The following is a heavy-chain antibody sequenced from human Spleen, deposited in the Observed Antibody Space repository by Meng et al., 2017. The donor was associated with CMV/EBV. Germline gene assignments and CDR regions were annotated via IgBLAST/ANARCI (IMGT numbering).Heavy chain of an antibody. Sequence: ASVKVSCKASGYTFTAHYFHWVRQAPGQGLEWMGWIHPHRGDTNYAQQFQGRVTLTRDTSINTGYMELTRLTSDDTAVYYCARTLLNFDYWGQGTLVTVSS. CDR3: ARTLLNFDY. V-gene: IGHV1-2*02. CDR2: IHPHRGDT. D-gene: IGHD2-15*01. CDR1: GYTFTAHY. J-gene: IGHJ4*02.